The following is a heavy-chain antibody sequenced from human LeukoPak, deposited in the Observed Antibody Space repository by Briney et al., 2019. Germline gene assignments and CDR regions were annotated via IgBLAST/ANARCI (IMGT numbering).Heavy chain of an antibody. D-gene: IGHD2-2*01. J-gene: IGHJ4*02. CDR3: VRGRSAPAAVFDY. Sequence: SETLSLTCTVSGGSLSGYYWSWIRQPAGKGLEWIGRIHTSVTTNYNPSLTRRVTMSVDTSKSQFALKLTSVTAADTAVYYRVRGRSAPAAVFDYWGQGTLVTVSS. CDR2: IHTSVTT. CDR1: GGSLSGYY. V-gene: IGHV4-4*07.